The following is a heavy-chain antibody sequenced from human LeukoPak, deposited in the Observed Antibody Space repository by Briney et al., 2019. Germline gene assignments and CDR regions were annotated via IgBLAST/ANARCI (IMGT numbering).Heavy chain of an antibody. CDR1: GFTFSSYW. V-gene: IGHV3-21*01. CDR2: ISSTGSYI. CDR3: ARVVTVAWSERRPGYFYMDV. Sequence: GGSLRLSCAASGFTFSSYWMSWVRQAPGKGLEWVASISSTGSYIYYADSGKGRFTISRDNAKKSLYLQMNSLRAEDTAVYYCARVVTVAWSERRPGYFYMDVWGKGTTVTVSS. D-gene: IGHD1-1*01. J-gene: IGHJ6*03.